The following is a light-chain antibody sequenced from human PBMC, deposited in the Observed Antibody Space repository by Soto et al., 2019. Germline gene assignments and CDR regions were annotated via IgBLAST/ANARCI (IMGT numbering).Light chain of an antibody. CDR1: QSVSSY. CDR3: KQRSIWLP. CDR2: DAS. J-gene: IGKJ5*01. Sequence: EIVLTQSPATLSLSPGERATLSCRASQSVSSYLAWYQQKPGQAPRLLIYDASNGATGIPARFSGSGSGTDFTLPSGSLVSKVVAFYLWKQRSIWLPSGQGTRRKIK. V-gene: IGKV3-11*01.